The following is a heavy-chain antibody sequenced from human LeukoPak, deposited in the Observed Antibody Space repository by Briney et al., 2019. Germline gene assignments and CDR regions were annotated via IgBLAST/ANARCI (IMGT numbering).Heavy chain of an antibody. J-gene: IGHJ4*02. D-gene: IGHD5-24*01. Sequence: ETLSLTCTVSGGSISSHYWSWIRQPPGKGLEWIGYIYYSGSTNYNPSLKSRVTISVDTSKNQFSLKLSSVTAADTAVYYCARRYRDGHFDYWGQGTLVTVSS. CDR3: ARRYRDGHFDY. CDR1: GGSISSHY. CDR2: IYYSGST. V-gene: IGHV4-59*11.